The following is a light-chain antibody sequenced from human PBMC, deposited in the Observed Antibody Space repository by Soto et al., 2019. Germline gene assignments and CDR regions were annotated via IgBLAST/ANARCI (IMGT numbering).Light chain of an antibody. Sequence: QSVLTQSASVSGSPGQSITISCTGTSSDVGYYNYVSWYQQHPGRAPKLVIYEVSERPSGVYNRFSGSKSGNTASLTISGLQAEDEAYYYCSSFTSSSTGVFGGGTKVTVL. V-gene: IGLV2-14*01. J-gene: IGLJ3*02. CDR3: SSFTSSSTGV. CDR2: EVS. CDR1: SSDVGYYNY.